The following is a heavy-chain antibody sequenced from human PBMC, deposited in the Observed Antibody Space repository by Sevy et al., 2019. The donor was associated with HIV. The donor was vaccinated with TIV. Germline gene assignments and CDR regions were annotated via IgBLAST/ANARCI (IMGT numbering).Heavy chain of an antibody. CDR2: IRYDGSNK. CDR3: PRPGTGENYFDY. V-gene: IGHV3-30*02. Sequence: GGSLRLSCAASGFTFSSYGMHWVRQAPGKGLEWVAFIRYDGSNKYYADSVKGRFTISRDNSKNTLYLQMNSLRAEDTAVYYCPRPGTGENYFDYWGQGTLVTVSS. CDR1: GFTFSSYG. D-gene: IGHD3-10*01. J-gene: IGHJ4*02.